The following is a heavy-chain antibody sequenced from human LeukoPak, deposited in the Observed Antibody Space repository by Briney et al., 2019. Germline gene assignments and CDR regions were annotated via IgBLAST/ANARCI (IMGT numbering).Heavy chain of an antibody. Sequence: PSETLSLTCTVPGGSISSHYWGWIRQPPGKGLEWIGYIYYSGSTNYNPSLKSRVTISVDTSKNQFSLKLSSVTAADTAVYYCARFTTVTTYGGFDYWGQGTLVTVSS. V-gene: IGHV4-59*11. CDR2: IYYSGST. D-gene: IGHD4-17*01. J-gene: IGHJ4*02. CDR3: ARFTTVTTYGGFDY. CDR1: GGSISSHY.